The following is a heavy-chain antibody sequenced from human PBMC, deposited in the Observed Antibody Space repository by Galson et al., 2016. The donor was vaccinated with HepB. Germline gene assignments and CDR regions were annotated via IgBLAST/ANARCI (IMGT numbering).Heavy chain of an antibody. CDR2: ISSRRSYL. CDR1: GFTFSSYS. CDR3: ARDLRRSSSSSDY. V-gene: IGHV3-21*06. D-gene: IGHD6-6*01. J-gene: IGHJ4*02. Sequence: SLRLSCAASGFTFSSYSMNSVRQAPGNGLDWVSSISSRRSYLYYADSVKGRFTISRDNAKNSLYLQMNSLRAEDTAMYYCARDLRRSSSSSDYWGQGTLVTVSS.